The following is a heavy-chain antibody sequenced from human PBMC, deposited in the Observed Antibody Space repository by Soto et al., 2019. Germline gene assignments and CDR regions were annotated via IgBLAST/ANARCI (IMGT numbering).Heavy chain of an antibody. CDR1: GFTFSSYA. CDR2: ISGSGGST. CDR3: AKDTVAATLNPYYFDY. Sequence: EVQLLESGGGLVQPGGSLRLSCAASGFTFSSYAMSWVRQAPGKGLEWVSAISGSGGSTYYADSVKGRFTISRDNSKNTLYQQMNRLRAEATAFYYWAKDTVAATLNPYYFDYWGQGTLVTVSS. J-gene: IGHJ4*02. D-gene: IGHD6-19*01. V-gene: IGHV3-23*01.